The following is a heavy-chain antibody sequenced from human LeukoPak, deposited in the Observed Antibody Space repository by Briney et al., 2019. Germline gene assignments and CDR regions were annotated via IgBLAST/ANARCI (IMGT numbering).Heavy chain of an antibody. Sequence: GGSLRLSCAASGFTFSSYWMHWVRQAPGKGLVWVSRINNDGSTTNYADSVKGRFTISRDNARNTLYLQMNSLKAEDTAVYYCVRGYNGFDPWDQGTLVTVSS. J-gene: IGHJ5*02. CDR1: GFTFSSYW. CDR3: VRGYNGFDP. CDR2: INNDGSTT. V-gene: IGHV3-74*01.